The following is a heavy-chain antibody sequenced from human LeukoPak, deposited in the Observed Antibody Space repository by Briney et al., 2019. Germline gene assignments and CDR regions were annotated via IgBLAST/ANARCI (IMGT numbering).Heavy chain of an antibody. CDR2: IYASGST. D-gene: IGHD6-6*01. Sequence: SETLSLTCTVSGGSISSYYRSWIRQPAGKGLEWIGRIYASGSTYYNPSLKSRVTMSVDTSKNQFSLRLTTVTTADTAVYYCARDSNLEYSSSRGLGRWGQGTLVTVSS. V-gene: IGHV4-4*07. J-gene: IGHJ4*02. CDR3: ARDSNLEYSSSRGLGR. CDR1: GGSISSYY.